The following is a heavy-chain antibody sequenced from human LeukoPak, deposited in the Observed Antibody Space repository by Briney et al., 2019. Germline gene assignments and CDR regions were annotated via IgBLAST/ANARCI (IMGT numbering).Heavy chain of an antibody. CDR3: VSTKYYYYYYMDG. J-gene: IGHJ6*03. CDR2: ITPIFGTP. V-gene: IGHV1-69*05. Sequence: SVKVSCKPPGGTFTNHAISWVRQAPGQGLEWTGGITPIFGTPKYAQKFQGRLTISTDESTSTTYMELSSLRSEDTALYYFVSTKYYYYYYMDGWGKGTTVTVSS. CDR1: GGTFTNHA. D-gene: IGHD2-8*01.